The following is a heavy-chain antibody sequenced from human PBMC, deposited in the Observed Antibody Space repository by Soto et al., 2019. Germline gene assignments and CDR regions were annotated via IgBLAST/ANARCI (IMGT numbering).Heavy chain of an antibody. CDR1: GFTFSSYA. V-gene: IGHV3-23*01. Sequence: PGGSLRLSCAASGFTFSSYAMSWVRQAPGKGLEWVSAISGSGGSTYYADSVKGRFTISRDNSKNTLYLQMNSLRAEDTAVYYCAKLPVYDFWSGYYLYNWFDPWGQGTMVTVSS. J-gene: IGHJ5*02. D-gene: IGHD3-3*01. CDR3: AKLPVYDFWSGYYLYNWFDP. CDR2: ISGSGGST.